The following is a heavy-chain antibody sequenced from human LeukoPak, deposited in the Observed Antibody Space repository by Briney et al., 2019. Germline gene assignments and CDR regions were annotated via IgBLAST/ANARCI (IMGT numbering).Heavy chain of an antibody. J-gene: IGHJ4*02. CDR1: GGSISGYY. CDR3: ARTNNVFYYFDY. CDR2: INHSGST. V-gene: IGHV4-34*01. Sequence: PSETLSLTCTVSGGSISGYYWSWIRQPPGKGLEWIGEINHSGSTNYKSSLKSRVTTSVDTSKNQFSLKLSSVTAADTAVYYCARTNNVFYYFDYWGQGTLVTVSS. D-gene: IGHD2/OR15-2a*01.